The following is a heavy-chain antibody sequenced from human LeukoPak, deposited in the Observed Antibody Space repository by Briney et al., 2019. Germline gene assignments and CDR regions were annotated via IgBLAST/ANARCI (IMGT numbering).Heavy chain of an antibody. V-gene: IGHV3-64*02. CDR3: ARLGTKVEATGGY. Sequence: GGSLRLSCAASGFTFSSYAMHWVRQAPGKGLEYVSAISSNGGSTYYADSVKGRFTISRDNSKNTLYLQMDSLRAEDMAVYYCARLGTKVEATGGYWGQGTLVTVSS. CDR2: ISSNGGST. J-gene: IGHJ4*02. CDR1: GFTFSSYA. D-gene: IGHD1-26*01.